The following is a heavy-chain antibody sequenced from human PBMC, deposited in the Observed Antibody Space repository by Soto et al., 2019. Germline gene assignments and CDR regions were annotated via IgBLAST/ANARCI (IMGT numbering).Heavy chain of an antibody. V-gene: IGHV1-69*02. CDR2: XLPILXIA. Sequence: GASXKVSCKASGGTFSSDTISWVRQAPGQGLEWMGRXLPILXIANYAQKLQGXVTITADXXTSTDYMEPSSLRSEDKDVYYCARALTGNWFDPWGQGTLVTVYS. J-gene: IGHJ5*02. CDR3: ARALTGNWFDP. CDR1: GGTFSSDT. D-gene: IGHD3-10*01.